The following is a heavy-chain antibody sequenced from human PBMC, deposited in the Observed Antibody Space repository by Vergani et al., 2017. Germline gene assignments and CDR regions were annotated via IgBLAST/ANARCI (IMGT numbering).Heavy chain of an antibody. CDR3: ARLSASSSSYVDY. D-gene: IGHD6-13*01. V-gene: IGHV1-2*02. J-gene: IGHJ4*02. CDR2: INPNSGGT. CDR1: GYTFSAYY. Sequence: QVQLVQSGAEVKKPGASVKVSCKASGYTFSAYYMHWVRQAPGQGLEWMGWINPNSGGTKYAQTCQGRVTLTRDTSISTAYMELSRLRSDDTAVFYCARLSASSSSYVDYWGQGTLVTVSS.